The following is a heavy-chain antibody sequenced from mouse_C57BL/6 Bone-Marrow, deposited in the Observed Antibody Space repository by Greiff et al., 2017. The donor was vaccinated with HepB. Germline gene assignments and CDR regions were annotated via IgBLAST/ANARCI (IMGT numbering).Heavy chain of an antibody. CDR3: ARTIYDGSLAY. Sequence: EVKLLESGGGLVQPGGSLSLSCAASGFTFTDYYMSWVRQPPGKALEWLGFIRNKANGYTTEYSASVKGRFTISRDNSQSILYLQMNALRAEDSATYYCARTIYDGSLAYWGQGTLVTVSA. CDR2: IRNKANGYTT. D-gene: IGHD2-3*01. J-gene: IGHJ3*01. CDR1: GFTFTDYY. V-gene: IGHV7-3*01.